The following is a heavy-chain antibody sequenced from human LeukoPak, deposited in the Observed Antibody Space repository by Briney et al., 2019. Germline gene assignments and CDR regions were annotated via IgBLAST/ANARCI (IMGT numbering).Heavy chain of an antibody. CDR1: GFTVSNNY. J-gene: IGHJ4*02. V-gene: IGHV3-66*02. D-gene: IGHD3-16*01. CDR2: IYSGDNT. Sequence: GGSLRLSCAASGFTVSNNYMSWVCQAPGKGLEWVSVIYSGDNTYYVESVKGRFTISRDNSKNTLFLQMNRLRAEDTAVYYCAGRRVLDAYYWGQGTLVTVSS. CDR3: AGRRVLDAYY.